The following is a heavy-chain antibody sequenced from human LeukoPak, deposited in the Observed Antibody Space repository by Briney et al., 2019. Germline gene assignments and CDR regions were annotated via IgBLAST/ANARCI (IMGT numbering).Heavy chain of an antibody. Sequence: GGSLRLSCAASGFTFSNYWMSWVRQAPGKGLEWVANIKQDGSEKYYVDSVKGRFTISRDNAKNSLYLQVDSLRAEDRAVYYCAREQIFGVVIVKSYFDFWGQGTLVTVSS. CDR1: GFTFSNYW. CDR3: AREQIFGVVIVKSYFDF. D-gene: IGHD3-3*01. J-gene: IGHJ4*02. V-gene: IGHV3-7*01. CDR2: IKQDGSEK.